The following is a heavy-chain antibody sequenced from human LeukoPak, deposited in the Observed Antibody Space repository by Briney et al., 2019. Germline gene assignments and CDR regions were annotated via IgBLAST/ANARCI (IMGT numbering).Heavy chain of an antibody. CDR1: GFTFSNAW. CDR2: IKSKTDGGTT. CDR3: TTGHPLATPIWFGELLDSYFDY. V-gene: IGHV3-15*01. J-gene: IGHJ4*02. D-gene: IGHD3-10*01. Sequence: PGGSLRLSCAASGFTFSNAWMSWVRQAPGKGLEWVGRIKSKTDGGTTDYAAPVKGRFTISRGDSKNTLYLQMNSLKTEDTAVYYCTTGHPLATPIWFGELLDSYFDYWGQGTLVTVSS.